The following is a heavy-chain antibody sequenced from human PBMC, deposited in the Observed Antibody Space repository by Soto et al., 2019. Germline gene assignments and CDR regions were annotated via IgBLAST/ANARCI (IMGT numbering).Heavy chain of an antibody. Sequence: SGPTLGNPTQTLTLTCTFSGFSLSTSGVGVGWIRQPPGKALEWLGIIFWDDDKRYRPSLKSRVTITKDTSKNQVVLTMTNMDPVDTATYYCATARTFSGLDYWGQGTLVTVSS. CDR2: IFWDDDK. J-gene: IGHJ4*02. CDR3: ATARTFSGLDY. V-gene: IGHV2-5*02. D-gene: IGHD3-10*01. CDR1: GFSLSTSGVG.